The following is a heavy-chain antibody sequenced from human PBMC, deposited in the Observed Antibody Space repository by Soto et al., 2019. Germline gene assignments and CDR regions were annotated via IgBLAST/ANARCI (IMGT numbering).Heavy chain of an antibody. V-gene: IGHV3-21*01. CDR1: GFTFSSYS. CDR2: ISSANAYI. J-gene: IGHJ6*02. D-gene: IGHD6-13*01. Sequence: GGSLRLSCVASGFTFSSYSVNWVRQAPGMGLERVSSISSANAYIYYADSVKGRFTISRDNAKNSLYLQMNSLRAEDTAVYYCARDRVAAAGTRYYYGMDVWGQGTTVTVSS. CDR3: ARDRVAAAGTRYYYGMDV.